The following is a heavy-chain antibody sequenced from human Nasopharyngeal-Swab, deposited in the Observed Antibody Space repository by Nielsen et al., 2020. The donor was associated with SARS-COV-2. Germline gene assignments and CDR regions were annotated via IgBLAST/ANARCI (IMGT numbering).Heavy chain of an antibody. J-gene: IGHJ4*02. CDR2: IYYSGST. V-gene: IGHV4-31*02. CDR3: ARARRNFVVVSAFDY. D-gene: IGHD2-21*02. Sequence: PGKGLEWIGYIYYSGSTYYNPSLKSRVTISVDTSKNQFSLKLSSVTAADTAVYYCARARRNFVVVSAFDYWGQGTLVTVS.